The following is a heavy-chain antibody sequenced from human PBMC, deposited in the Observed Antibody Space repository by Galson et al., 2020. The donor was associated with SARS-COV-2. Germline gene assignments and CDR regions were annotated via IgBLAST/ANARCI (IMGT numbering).Heavy chain of an antibody. D-gene: IGHD3-3*01. J-gene: IGHJ6*03. CDR3: ARARPSRSGFYYYYHMDV. V-gene: IGHV4-34*01. Sequence: SETLSLTCAVYGESSSPNYWNWVRLSPGRGLEWIGEITHSGDASYNPSLKSRVTISVDRSKNQFSMNVKSVTAADTAIYYCARARPSRSGFYYYYHMDVWSKGTTVTVSS. CDR1: GESSSPNY. CDR2: ITHSGDA.